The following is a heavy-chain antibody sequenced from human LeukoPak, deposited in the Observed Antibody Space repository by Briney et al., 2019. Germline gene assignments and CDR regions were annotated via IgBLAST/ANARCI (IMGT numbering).Heavy chain of an antibody. V-gene: IGHV3-23*01. CDR1: GFTFSSYA. CDR2: ISGSGGST. CDR3: AKVKAYCSSTSCPADAFDI. J-gene: IGHJ3*02. Sequence: PGGSLRLSCAASGFTFSSYAMSWVRQAPGKGLEWVSTISGSGGSTYYADSVKGRFTISRDNSKNTLSLQMSSLRAEDTAVYYCAKVKAYCSSTSCPADAFDIWGQGTMVTVSS. D-gene: IGHD2-2*01.